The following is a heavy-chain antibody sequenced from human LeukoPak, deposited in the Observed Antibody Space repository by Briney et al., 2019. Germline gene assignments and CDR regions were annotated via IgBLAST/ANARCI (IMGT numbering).Heavy chain of an antibody. CDR1: GGSISSSSYY. D-gene: IGHD3-10*01. CDR2: IYYSGST. V-gene: IGHV4-39*07. J-gene: IGHJ3*02. Sequence: SETLSLTCTVSGGSISSSSYYWGWIRQPPGKGLEWIGSIYYSGSTYYNPSLKSRVTISVDTSKNQFSLKLSSVTAADTAVYYCARVLHYYGSGSYQDDAFDIWGQGTMVTVSS. CDR3: ARVLHYYGSGSYQDDAFDI.